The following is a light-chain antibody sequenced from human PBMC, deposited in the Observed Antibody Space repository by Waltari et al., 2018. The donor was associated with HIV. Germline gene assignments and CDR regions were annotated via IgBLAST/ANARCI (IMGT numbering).Light chain of an antibody. J-gene: IGLJ3*02. V-gene: IGLV2-14*03. CDR1: ERDFGLYNF. CDR3: ASFTGDDTLL. Sequence: SAVTQPASVSGLPGQSITISCTGGERDFGLYNFVSWYQQHPGRVPRLILYDVDSRAPGISDRFSGSRSGPTASLNISRLRAEDEADYYCASFTGDDTLLFGGGTK. CDR2: DVD.